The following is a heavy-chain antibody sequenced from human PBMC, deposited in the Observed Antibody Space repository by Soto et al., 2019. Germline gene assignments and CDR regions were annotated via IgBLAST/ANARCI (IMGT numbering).Heavy chain of an antibody. CDR3: ARGWGVVVPAAGSGMDV. V-gene: IGHV1-69*02. CDR2: IIPILGIA. CDR1: GGTFSSYT. J-gene: IGHJ6*02. Sequence: QVQLVQSGAEVKKPGSSVKVSCKASGGTFSSYTISWVRQAPGQGLEWMGRIIPILGIANYAQKFQGRVTITADKSTSTAYMELSSLRSEDTAVYYCARGWGVVVPAAGSGMDVWGQGTTVTVSS. D-gene: IGHD2-2*01.